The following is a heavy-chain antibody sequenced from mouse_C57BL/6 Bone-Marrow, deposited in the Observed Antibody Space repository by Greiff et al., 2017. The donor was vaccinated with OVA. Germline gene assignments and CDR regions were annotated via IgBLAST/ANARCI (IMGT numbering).Heavy chain of an antibody. CDR2: IDPSDSYT. CDR1: GYTFTSYW. V-gene: IGHV1-50*01. Sequence: QVQLQQPGAELVKPGASVKLSCKASGYTFTSYWMQWVKQRPGQGLEWIGEIDPSDSYTNYNQKFKGKATLTVDTPSSTAYMQLSSLTAEDSAVYYCARYFDVWGTGTTVTVSS. CDR3: ARYFDV. J-gene: IGHJ1*03.